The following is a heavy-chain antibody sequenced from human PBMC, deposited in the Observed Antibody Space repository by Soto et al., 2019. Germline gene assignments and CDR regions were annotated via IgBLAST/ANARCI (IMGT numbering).Heavy chain of an antibody. CDR1: GGSISSYY. D-gene: IGHD5-12*01. Sequence: SETLSLTCTVSGGSISSYYWSWIRQPPGKGLEWIGYIYYSGSTNYNPSLKSRVTISVDTSKNQFSLKLSSVTAADTAVYCCARQSGYEINYYYYFYMDVWGKGTTVTVSS. CDR3: ARQSGYEINYYYYFYMDV. V-gene: IGHV4-59*08. J-gene: IGHJ6*03. CDR2: IYYSGST.